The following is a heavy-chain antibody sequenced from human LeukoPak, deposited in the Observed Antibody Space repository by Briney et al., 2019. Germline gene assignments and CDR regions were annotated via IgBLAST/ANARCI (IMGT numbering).Heavy chain of an antibody. CDR1: GFTFRSYG. J-gene: IGHJ4*02. Sequence: PGGSLRLSCAASGFTFRSYGIHWVRQAPGKGLEWVTYISDDGRDKWYADSVKGRLTNSRDNSKNTLSLQMNSLRPEDTAVYYCAKDKDYGWDYWGQGTLVTVSS. CDR3: AKDKDYGWDY. D-gene: IGHD4/OR15-4a*01. CDR2: ISDDGRDK. V-gene: IGHV3-30*02.